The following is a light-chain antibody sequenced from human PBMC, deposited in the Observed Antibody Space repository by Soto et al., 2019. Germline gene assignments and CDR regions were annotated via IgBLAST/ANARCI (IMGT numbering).Light chain of an antibody. CDR1: QYINTR. V-gene: IGKV3-20*01. CDR2: GAS. J-gene: IGKJ1*01. Sequence: IALTQSPATLSSFPGDRVTLSCRASQYINTRLAWYQHRPGQAPRLLIYGASTRATGIPARFSGSGSGTDFTLTISKLEPEDFAVYFCHQYHRSPRTFGQGTKVDIK. CDR3: HQYHRSPRT.